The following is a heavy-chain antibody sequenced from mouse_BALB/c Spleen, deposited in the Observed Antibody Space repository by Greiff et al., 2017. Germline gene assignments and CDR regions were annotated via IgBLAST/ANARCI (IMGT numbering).Heavy chain of an antibody. Sequence: EVMLVESGGGLVKLGGSLKLSCAASGFTFSSYYMSWVRQTPEKRLELVAAINSNGGSTYYPDTVKGRFTISRDNAKNTLYLQMSSLKSEDTALYYCARGNPLTTALFDYWGQGTTLTVSS. CDR2: INSNGGST. J-gene: IGHJ2*01. CDR3: ARGNPLTTALFDY. CDR1: GFTFSSYY. D-gene: IGHD1-2*01. V-gene: IGHV5-6-2*01.